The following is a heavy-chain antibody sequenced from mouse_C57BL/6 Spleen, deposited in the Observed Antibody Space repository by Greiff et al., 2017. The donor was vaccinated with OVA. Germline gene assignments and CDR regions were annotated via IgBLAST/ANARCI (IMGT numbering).Heavy chain of an antibody. Sequence: VHLVESGAELVRPGASVKLSCKASGYTFTDYYINWVKQRPGQGLEWIARIYPGSGNTYYNEKFKGKATLTAEKSSSTAYMQLSSLTSEDSAVYFGASQGRYGNYGGGYFDVWGTGTTVTVSS. D-gene: IGHD2-1*01. CDR2: IYPGSGNT. J-gene: IGHJ1*03. CDR3: ASQGRYGNYGGGYFDV. V-gene: IGHV1-76*01. CDR1: GYTFTDYY.